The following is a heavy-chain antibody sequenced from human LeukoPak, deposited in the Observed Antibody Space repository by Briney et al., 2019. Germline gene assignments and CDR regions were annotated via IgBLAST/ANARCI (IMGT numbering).Heavy chain of an antibody. D-gene: IGHD5-12*01. V-gene: IGHV4-39*01. CDR2: IYSGGST. CDR3: ARHSRSGSGGYENAFDI. Sequence: SETLSLTCTVSGGSISSSSYYWDWIRQSPGKVLEWIWNIYSGGSTYYTPSLKSRVTISVDTSKNQFSLKLSSVTAADTAIYFCARHSRSGSGGYENAFDIWGQGTMVTVSS. CDR1: GGSISSSSYY. J-gene: IGHJ3*02.